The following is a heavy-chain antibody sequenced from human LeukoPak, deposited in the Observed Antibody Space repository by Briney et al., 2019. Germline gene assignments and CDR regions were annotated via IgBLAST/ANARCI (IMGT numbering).Heavy chain of an antibody. CDR3: AGGYDILNY. J-gene: IGHJ4*02. D-gene: IGHD3-9*01. Sequence: GGSLRLSCAASGFTFSSYWMHWVRQAPGKGLVGVSRINSDGSLTRYADTVKGRFTISRDNAKNTLYLQMNSLRAEDTAVYYCAGGYDILNYWGQGTLVTVSS. V-gene: IGHV3-74*01. CDR2: INSDGSLT. CDR1: GFTFSSYW.